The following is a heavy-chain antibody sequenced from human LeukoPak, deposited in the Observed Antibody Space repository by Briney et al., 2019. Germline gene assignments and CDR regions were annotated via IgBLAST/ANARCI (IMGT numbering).Heavy chain of an antibody. J-gene: IGHJ4*02. CDR3: ARGWGYSYADY. Sequence: ASVKVSCKASGYTFTSHGINWVRQAPGQGLEWMGWISAHNGDTNYAQKLQGRVTMTTDTSTSTAYMELRGLRFDDTAVYYCARGWGYSYADYWGQGTLVTVSS. D-gene: IGHD5-18*01. CDR2: ISAHNGDT. V-gene: IGHV1-18*01. CDR1: GYTFTSHG.